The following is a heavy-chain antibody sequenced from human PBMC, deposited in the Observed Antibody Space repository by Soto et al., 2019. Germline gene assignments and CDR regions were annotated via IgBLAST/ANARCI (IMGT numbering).Heavy chain of an antibody. J-gene: IGHJ4*02. CDR3: ARAPDS. CDR1: GGSIISTNW. V-gene: IGHV4-4*02. CDR2: IYHSGST. Sequence: PSETLSLTCAASGGSIISTNWWSWVRQPPGQGLEWIGEIYHSGSTNYNPSLTSRVTISVDKSKNQFSLKLDSVTAADTAVYFCARAPDSWGQGTLVTVSS.